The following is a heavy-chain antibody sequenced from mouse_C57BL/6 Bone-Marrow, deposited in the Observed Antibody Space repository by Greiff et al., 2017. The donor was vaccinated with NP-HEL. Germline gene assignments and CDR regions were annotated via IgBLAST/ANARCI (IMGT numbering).Heavy chain of an antibody. CDR3: TRLNYYDSSYDAMDY. CDR1: GYTFTSYG. CDR2: IYPRSGNT. D-gene: IGHD1-1*01. Sequence: QVQLQQSGAELARPGASVKLSCKASGYTFTSYGISWVKQRTGQGLEWIGEIYPRSGNTYYNEKFKGKATLTADKSSSTAYMELRSLTSEDSAVYVCTRLNYYDSSYDAMDYWGQGTSVTVSS. J-gene: IGHJ4*01. V-gene: IGHV1-81*01.